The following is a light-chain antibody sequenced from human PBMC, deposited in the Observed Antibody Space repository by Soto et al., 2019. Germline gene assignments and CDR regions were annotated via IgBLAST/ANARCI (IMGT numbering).Light chain of an antibody. CDR3: MQALQTPLT. J-gene: IGKJ4*01. V-gene: IGKV2-28*01. Sequence: DIVMTQSPLSLPVTPGEPASISCRSSQSLLHIDGYNYLDWFLQRPGQSPQLLIYLGSSRASGVPDRFSGSGSGTDFTLKISRVEAEDVGVYYCMQALQTPLTFGGGTKVDIK. CDR2: LGS. CDR1: QSLLHIDGYNY.